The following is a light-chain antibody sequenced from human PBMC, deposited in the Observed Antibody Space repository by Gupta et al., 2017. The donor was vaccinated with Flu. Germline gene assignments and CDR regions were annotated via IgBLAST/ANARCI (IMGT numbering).Light chain of an antibody. Sequence: SYEPAQPPSVSVAPGQTARITCEGNNIGTKSVHWYQQKPGQAPVLVVFDDSDRPSGTPERFSGSNFGNTATLTIGRVEAGDEADYYCQVWDNDGHHYVFGPGTKVTAL. V-gene: IGLV3-21*02. J-gene: IGLJ1*01. CDR3: QVWDNDGHHYV. CDR2: DDS. CDR1: NIGTKS.